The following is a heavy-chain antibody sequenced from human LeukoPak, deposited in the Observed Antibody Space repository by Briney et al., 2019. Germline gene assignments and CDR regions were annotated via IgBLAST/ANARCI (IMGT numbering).Heavy chain of an antibody. V-gene: IGHV4-59*01. CDR3: ARVGYYDSSGYYSGLFDY. CDR2: IYYSGST. J-gene: IGHJ4*02. D-gene: IGHD3-22*01. Sequence: PSETLSLTCTVSGGSISNYYWSWIRQPPGKGLEWIGYIYYSGSTNYNPSLKSRVTISVDTSKNQFSLKLSSVTAADTAVYYCARVGYYDSSGYYSGLFDYWGQGTLVTVSS. CDR1: GGSISNYY.